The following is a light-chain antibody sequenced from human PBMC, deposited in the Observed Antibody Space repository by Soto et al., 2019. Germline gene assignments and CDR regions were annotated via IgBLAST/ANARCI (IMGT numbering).Light chain of an antibody. V-gene: IGKV3-20*01. J-gene: IGKJ4*01. CDR2: GAS. CDR3: QQYGSPPVT. CDR1: QSVYSNY. Sequence: EIVLTQSPGTLSLSPGERATLSCRASQSVYSNYLAWYQHKPGQAPRLLIFGASTRATGIPDRFSGSGSGTDFTLTISRLEPEDFAVFYCQQYGSPPVTFGGGTKVDIK.